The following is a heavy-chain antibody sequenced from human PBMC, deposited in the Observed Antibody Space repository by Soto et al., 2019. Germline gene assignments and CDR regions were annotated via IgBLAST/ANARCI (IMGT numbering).Heavy chain of an antibody. CDR3: ARQAGDYVGGTLTFGY. CDR2: MIPIFGTA. J-gene: IGHJ4*02. CDR1: GGTFSSYA. V-gene: IGHV1-69*01. Sequence: QVQLVQSGAEVKKPGSSVKVSCKASGGTFSSYAISWVRQAPGQGLEWMGGMIPIFGTANYAQKFQGRVTITADESTRTAYMELSSLRSEDTAVYYCARQAGDYVGGTLTFGYWGQGTLVTVSS. D-gene: IGHD3-16*01.